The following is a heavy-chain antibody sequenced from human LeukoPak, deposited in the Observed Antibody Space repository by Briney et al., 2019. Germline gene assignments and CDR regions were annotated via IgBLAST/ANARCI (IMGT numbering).Heavy chain of an antibody. Sequence: SETLSLTCTVSGGSISSYYWSWIRQPPGKGLEWIGYIYYSRSTNYNPSLKSRVTISVATCQNQFSLKLSSVTAADTAVYYCARHVGYSGSYFGYWGQGTLVTVSS. CDR1: GGSISSYY. D-gene: IGHD1-26*01. J-gene: IGHJ4*02. CDR3: ARHVGYSGSYFGY. CDR2: IYYSRST. V-gene: IGHV4-59*08.